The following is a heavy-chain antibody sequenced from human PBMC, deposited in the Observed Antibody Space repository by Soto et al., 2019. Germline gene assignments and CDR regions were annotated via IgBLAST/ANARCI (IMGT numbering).Heavy chain of an antibody. V-gene: IGHV3-9*01. CDR2: ISWNSGNI. Sequence: GRPMRLPCAASGLTFDDHAMHRIRKKLGKGLEWVSSISWNSGNIGYADSVKGRFTTSRDNAKNSLYLQMNSLRAEDTALYYCAWDILTGYYYYGMDVWVQGSTVTVSS. D-gene: IGHD3-9*01. CDR3: AWDILTGYYYYGMDV. J-gene: IGHJ6*02. CDR1: GLTFDDHA.